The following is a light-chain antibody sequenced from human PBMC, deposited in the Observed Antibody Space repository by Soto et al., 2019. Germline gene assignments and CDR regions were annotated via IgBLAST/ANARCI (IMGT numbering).Light chain of an antibody. CDR1: SSNIGNNL. V-gene: IGLV1-51*02. CDR2: END. Sequence: QYVLTQPPSVFAAPGQRVTISCSGTSSNIGNNLVSWYQQLPETAPKLLICENDKRLSGIPDRFSGSKSGTSATLVITGLQTGDEADYYCGTWDNSLSADVFGTGTKVTVL. J-gene: IGLJ1*01. CDR3: GTWDNSLSADV.